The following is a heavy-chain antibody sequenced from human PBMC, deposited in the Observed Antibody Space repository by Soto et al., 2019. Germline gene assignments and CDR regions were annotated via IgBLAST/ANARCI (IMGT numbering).Heavy chain of an antibody. V-gene: IGHV3-21*01. J-gene: IGHJ4*02. Sequence: EVQVVESGGGLVKPGGSLRLSCTAPGSPFSSYGMNWVRQAPGKGREWVASINNGGEYIYYADSVQGRFTISRDNAKNSLYLQMNSLRAEDTAVYFCARDESAGSSIRYWGQGTLVPVSS. CDR3: ARDESAGSSIRY. CDR1: GSPFSSYG. D-gene: IGHD6-13*01. CDR2: INNGGEYI.